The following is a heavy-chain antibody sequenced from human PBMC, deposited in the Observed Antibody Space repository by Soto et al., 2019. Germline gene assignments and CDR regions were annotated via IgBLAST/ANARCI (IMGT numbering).Heavy chain of an antibody. CDR3: ASGYDILTGYPRGDYYGMDV. D-gene: IGHD3-9*01. J-gene: IGHJ6*02. CDR2: IYYSGST. V-gene: IGHV4-39*01. CDR1: GGSISGSSYY. Sequence: PSETLSLTCTVSGGSISGSSYYWGWIRQPPGRGLEWIGSIYYSGSTYYNPSLKSRVTISVDTSKNQFSLKLSSVTAADTAVYYCASGYDILTGYPRGDYYGMDVWGQGTTVTV.